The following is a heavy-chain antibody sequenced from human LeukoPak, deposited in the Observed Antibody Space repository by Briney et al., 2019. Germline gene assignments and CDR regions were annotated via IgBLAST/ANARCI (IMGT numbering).Heavy chain of an antibody. V-gene: IGHV4-39*07. CDR2: IYYSGST. J-gene: IGHJ4*02. D-gene: IGHD2-15*01. Sequence: SETLSLTCTVPGGSISSSSYYWGWIRQPPGKGLEWIGSIYYSGSTYYNPSLKSRVTISVDTSKNQFSLKLSSVTAADTAVYYCARAWGCSGGSCPSDYWGQGTLVTVSS. CDR3: ARAWGCSGGSCPSDY. CDR1: GGSISSSSYY.